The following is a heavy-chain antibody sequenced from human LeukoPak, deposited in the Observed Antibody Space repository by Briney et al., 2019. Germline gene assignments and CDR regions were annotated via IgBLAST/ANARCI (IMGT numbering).Heavy chain of an antibody. CDR3: ARDKYFDY. CDR1: GFTFRNYA. CDR2: IGARDGRT. Sequence: PGGSLRLSCAASGFTFRNYAMTWVRQAPGKGLDWVALIGARDGRTYYADSVKGRFTISRDNAKSSLYLQMNSLRAEDTAVYYCARDKYFDYWGQGTLVTVSS. V-gene: IGHV3-23*01. J-gene: IGHJ4*02.